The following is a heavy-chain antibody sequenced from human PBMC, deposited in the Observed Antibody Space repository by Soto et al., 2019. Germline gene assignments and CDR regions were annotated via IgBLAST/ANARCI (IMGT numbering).Heavy chain of an antibody. CDR2: XIXXFXXA. CDR1: GGTFSSYA. J-gene: IGHJ4*02. V-gene: IGHV1-69*13. Sequence: SVKVSCKASGGTFSSYAISWVRQAPGQXLEXXGXXIXXFXXANYAQKFQGRVTITADESTSTAYMELRSLRSEDTAVYYCARELFDYWGQGTLVT. CDR3: ARELFDY.